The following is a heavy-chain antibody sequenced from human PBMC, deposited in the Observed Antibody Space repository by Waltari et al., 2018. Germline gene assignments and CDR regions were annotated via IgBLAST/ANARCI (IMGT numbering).Heavy chain of an antibody. CDR2: IKQDGSEK. D-gene: IGHD2-15*01. CDR1: GFLVCCHW. J-gene: IGHJ6*03. Sequence: VESGGGLGQPGGALWLSWAALGFLVCCHWFHWGRQAPGKGLEWVANIKQDGSEKYYVDSVKGRFTISRDNAKNSLYLQMNSLRAEDTAVYYCASGGGSSAPGGYMDVWGKGTTVTVSS. CDR3: ASGGGSSAPGGYMDV. V-gene: IGHV3-7*01.